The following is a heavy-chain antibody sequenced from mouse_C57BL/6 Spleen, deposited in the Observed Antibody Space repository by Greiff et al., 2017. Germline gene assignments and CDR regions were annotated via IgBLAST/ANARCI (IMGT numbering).Heavy chain of an antibody. D-gene: IGHD3-3*01. Sequence: QVQLQQPGAELVRPGSSVKLSCKASGYTFTSYWMDWVKQRPGQGLEWIGNIYPSDSETHYNQKFKDKATLTVAKSSSTAYMQLGSRSSEDDAAYDCSRSYGGDNFDYWGQGTTLTVSS. CDR3: SRSYGGDNFDY. J-gene: IGHJ2*01. V-gene: IGHV1-61*01. CDR2: IYPSDSET. CDR1: GYTFTSYW.